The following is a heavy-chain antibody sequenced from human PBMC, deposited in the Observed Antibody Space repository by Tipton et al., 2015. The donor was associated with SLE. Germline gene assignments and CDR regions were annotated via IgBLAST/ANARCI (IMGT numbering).Heavy chain of an antibody. Sequence: LSLTCSASGFTFGAYAMTWVRQVPGKGLEWVSSISENADATDYADSVKGRFTISRSNFKSTLYLHMNSLRVEDTAVYYCATTTRSIGVAGKLYFLHWGQGTVVTVSS. V-gene: IGHV3-23*01. CDR2: ISENADAT. J-gene: IGHJ1*01. D-gene: IGHD6-19*01. CDR3: ATTTRSIGVAGKLYFLH. CDR1: GFTFGAYA.